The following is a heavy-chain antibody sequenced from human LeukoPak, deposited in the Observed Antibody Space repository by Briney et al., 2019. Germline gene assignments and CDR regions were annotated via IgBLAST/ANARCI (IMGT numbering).Heavy chain of an antibody. V-gene: IGHV4-39*01. D-gene: IGHD6-6*01. CDR2: IYYSGST. CDR1: GGSISSSSYY. Sequence: SETLSLTCTVSGGSISSSSYYWGWIRQPPGKGLEWIRSIYYSGSTYYNPSLKSRVTISVDTSKNQFSLKLSSVTAADTAVYYCARPSSQDWGQGTLVTVSS. J-gene: IGHJ4*02. CDR3: ARPSSQD.